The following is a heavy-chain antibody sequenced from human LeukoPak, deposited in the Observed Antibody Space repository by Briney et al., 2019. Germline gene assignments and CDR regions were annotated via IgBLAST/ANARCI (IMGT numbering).Heavy chain of an antibody. CDR2: IGSHGGSK. CDR1: GFSFSSFA. Sequence: GGSLRLSCQASGFSFSSFAMHGVRQAPGGGLEYVSGIGSHGGSKQYATSVTGRFIIYRDNAEDTLYLQMSSLRTEDMGVYFCARSTTVNFPLDFRGLGTLVTVSS. CDR3: ARSTTVNFPLDF. J-gene: IGHJ4*02. V-gene: IGHV3-64*01. D-gene: IGHD2/OR15-2a*01.